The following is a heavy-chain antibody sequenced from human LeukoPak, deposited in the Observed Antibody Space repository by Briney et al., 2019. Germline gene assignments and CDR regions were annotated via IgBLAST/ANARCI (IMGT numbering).Heavy chain of an antibody. V-gene: IGHV3-48*03. CDR2: ISSSGSTI. D-gene: IGHD5-12*01. J-gene: IGHJ6*02. Sequence: GGSLRLSCAASGFTFSSYEMNWVRQAPGKGLEWVSYISSSGSTIYYADSVKGRFTISRDNSKTTLYLQMNSLRAEDTAVYYCARDPHSGYDFVRYYYYGMDVWGQGTTVTVSS. CDR1: GFTFSSYE. CDR3: ARDPHSGYDFVRYYYYGMDV.